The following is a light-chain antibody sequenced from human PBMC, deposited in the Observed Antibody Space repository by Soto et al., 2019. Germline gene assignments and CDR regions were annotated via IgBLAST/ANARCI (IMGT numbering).Light chain of an antibody. V-gene: IGKV1-39*01. J-gene: IGKJ1*01. Sequence: DIQMTQSPSSLSASVGARVTITCRASQSISSYLNWYQQKPGKAPKLLIYAASSLQSGVPSRFSGSRSGTDFTLTISSLQPEDFATYYCQQSYSRVTFGQGTKVDIK. CDR2: AAS. CDR1: QSISSY. CDR3: QQSYSRVT.